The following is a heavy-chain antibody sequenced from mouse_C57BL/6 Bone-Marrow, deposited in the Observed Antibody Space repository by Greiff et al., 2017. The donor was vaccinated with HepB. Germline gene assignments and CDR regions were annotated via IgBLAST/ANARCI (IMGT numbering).Heavy chain of an antibody. CDR2: IDPENGDT. Sequence: VQLKQSGAELVRPGASVKLSCTASGFNIKDDYMHWVKQRPEQGLEWIGWIDPENGDTEYASKFQGKATITADTSSNTAYLQLSSLTSEDTAVYYCTTGLYYGNYDFDYWGQGTTLTVSS. CDR1: GFNIKDDY. J-gene: IGHJ2*01. D-gene: IGHD2-1*01. V-gene: IGHV14-4*01. CDR3: TTGLYYGNYDFDY.